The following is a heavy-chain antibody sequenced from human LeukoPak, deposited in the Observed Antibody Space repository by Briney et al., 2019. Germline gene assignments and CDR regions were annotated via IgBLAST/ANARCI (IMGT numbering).Heavy chain of an antibody. V-gene: IGHV5-10-1*01. CDR1: GYSFTSYW. D-gene: IGHD2-2*01. CDR3: ARLPLVPAAQIVATIGDDY. Sequence: GESLKISCKGSGYSFTSYWISWVRQMPGKGLEWMGRIDPSDSYTNYSPSFQGHVTISADKSISTAYLQWSSLKASDTAMYYCARLPLVPAAQIVATIGDDYWGQGTLVTVSS. J-gene: IGHJ4*02. CDR2: IDPSDSYT.